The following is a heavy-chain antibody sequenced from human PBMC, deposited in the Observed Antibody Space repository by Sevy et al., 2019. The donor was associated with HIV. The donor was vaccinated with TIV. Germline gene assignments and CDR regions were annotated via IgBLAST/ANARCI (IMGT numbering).Heavy chain of an antibody. CDR1: GFTFSDYY. D-gene: IGHD2-21*02. V-gene: IGHV3-11*01. Sequence: GGSLRLSCAASGFTFSDYYMSWIRQAPGKGLEWVSYISSSGSTIYYADSVKGRFTISRDNAKNSLYLQMNSLRAEDTAVYYCAGDRGTAISNAFDIWGQGTMVTVSS. CDR2: ISSSGSTI. CDR3: AGDRGTAISNAFDI. J-gene: IGHJ3*02.